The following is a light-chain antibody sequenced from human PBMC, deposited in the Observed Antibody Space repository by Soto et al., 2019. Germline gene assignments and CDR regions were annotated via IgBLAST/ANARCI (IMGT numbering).Light chain of an antibody. CDR2: AAS. CDR1: QSISSY. V-gene: IGKV1-39*01. CDR3: QQSYSTPQLT. Sequence: DIQMTQSPSTLSASVGDRVTITCRASQSISSYLNWYQQKPGKAPKLLIYAASSLQSGVPSRFSGSGSGTDFTLTISSLQPEDFATYYGQQSYSTPQLTFGGGTKVDIK. J-gene: IGKJ4*01.